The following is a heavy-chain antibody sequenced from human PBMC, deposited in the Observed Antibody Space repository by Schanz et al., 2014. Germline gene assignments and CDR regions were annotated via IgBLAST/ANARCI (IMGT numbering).Heavy chain of an antibody. V-gene: IGHV3-7*01. Sequence: EVQLVESGGGVVRPGGSLRLSCAASGFGFDDYAMSWVRQAPGKGLEWVAYIKHDGSEKYHVDSVKGRFTISRDNAKGSVYLQMNSLRAEDTAVYYCARGHYGLDVWGPGTSVTVSS. CDR3: ARGHYGLDV. CDR1: GFGFDDYA. CDR2: IKHDGSEK. J-gene: IGHJ6*02. D-gene: IGHD3-10*01.